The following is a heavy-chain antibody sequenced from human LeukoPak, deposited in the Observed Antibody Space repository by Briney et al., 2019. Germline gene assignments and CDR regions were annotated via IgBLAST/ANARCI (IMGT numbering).Heavy chain of an antibody. CDR1: GGSISSYY. CDR3: ARDKGSYYFDY. J-gene: IGHJ4*02. Sequence: SETLSLTCTVSGGSISSYYWSWIRQPPGKGLEWIGYIYHSGSTNYNPSLRSRVTISVDTSKKQFSLKLSSVTAADTAIYYCARDKGSYYFDYWGQGTLVTVSP. V-gene: IGHV4-59*01. CDR2: IYHSGST.